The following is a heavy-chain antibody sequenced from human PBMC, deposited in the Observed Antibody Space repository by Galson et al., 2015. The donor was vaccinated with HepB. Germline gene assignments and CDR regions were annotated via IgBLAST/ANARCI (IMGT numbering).Heavy chain of an antibody. CDR3: ARVKLLWFGKLSTPADFDY. CDR1: GYTFSSYG. Sequence: SVKVSCKASGYTFSSYGFSWVRQAPGQGLEWMGWISTYNGNTNYPQKIQGRITMTTDTSTSTAYMELRSLRPDDTAVYFCARVKLLWFGKLSTPADFDYWGQGTLVTVSS. D-gene: IGHD3-10*01. CDR2: ISTYNGNT. J-gene: IGHJ4*02. V-gene: IGHV1-18*04.